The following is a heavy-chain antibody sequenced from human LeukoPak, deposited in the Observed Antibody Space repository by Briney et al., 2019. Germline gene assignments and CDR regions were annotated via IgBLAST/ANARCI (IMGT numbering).Heavy chain of an antibody. CDR2: INPNSGGT. Sequence: ASVKVSCKASGYTFNGYYMHWVRQAPGQGLEWMGWINPNSGGTNYAQKFQGGVTMTRDTSISTAYMELSRLRSDDTAVYYCARGMEPYYYMDVWGKGTTVTVSS. CDR3: ARGMEPYYYMDV. V-gene: IGHV1-2*02. CDR1: GYTFNGYY. D-gene: IGHD1-26*01. J-gene: IGHJ6*03.